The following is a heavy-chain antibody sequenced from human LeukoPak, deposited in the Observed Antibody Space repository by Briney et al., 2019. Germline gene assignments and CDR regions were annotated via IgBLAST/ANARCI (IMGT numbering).Heavy chain of an antibody. V-gene: IGHV3-21*01. D-gene: IGHD2-8*01. CDR3: ARSPTKRVTEDY. Sequence: PGGSLRLSCAASGFTFSRHSMNWVRQAPGKGLEWVSSISSSSSYIYYADSVKGRFTISRDNAKNSVYLQMNSLRAEDTAVYYCARSPTKRVTEDYWGQGTLVTVSS. CDR1: GFTFSRHS. J-gene: IGHJ4*02. CDR2: ISSSSSYI.